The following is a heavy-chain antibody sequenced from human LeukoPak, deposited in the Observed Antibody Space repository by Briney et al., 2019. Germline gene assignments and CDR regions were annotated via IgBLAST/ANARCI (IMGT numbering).Heavy chain of an antibody. D-gene: IGHD2/OR15-2a*01. CDR3: ARVLGSNIS. J-gene: IGHJ5*02. V-gene: IGHV3-53*01. CDR2: IYSGGRT. CDR1: GFTVSSFY. Sequence: GGPLRLSCAASGFTVSSFYMSWVRQAAGKGLEWVSVIYSGGRTYYADSVKGRFTISRDNSKNTLYLQMNSLRAEDTAVYYCARVLGSNISWGQGTLVTASS.